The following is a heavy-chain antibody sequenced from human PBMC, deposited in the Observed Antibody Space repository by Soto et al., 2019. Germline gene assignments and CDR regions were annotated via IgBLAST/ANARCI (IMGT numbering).Heavy chain of an antibody. CDR1: GGSFSGFY. CDR3: ARDKITGLFDY. J-gene: IGHJ4*02. V-gene: IGHV4-34*01. D-gene: IGHD2-8*02. CDR2: INHSGST. Sequence: SETLSLTCAVYGGSFSGFYWRWIRQPPGTGLEWIGEINHSGSTNYNPSLKSRVTISVDTSKNQFSLKLTSVTAADTAVYYCARDKITGLFDYWGQGTLVTGSS.